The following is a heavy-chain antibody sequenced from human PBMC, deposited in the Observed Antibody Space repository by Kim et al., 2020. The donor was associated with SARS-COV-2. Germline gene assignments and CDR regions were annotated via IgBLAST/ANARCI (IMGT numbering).Heavy chain of an antibody. CDR3: ARGGASSKPFPY. V-gene: IGHV4-59*01. J-gene: IGHJ4*02. CDR2: IHDSGTT. Sequence: SETLSLTCTASGASISTYYWSWIRQPPGKGLEWIGYIHDSGTTLATPSLKSRVTISLDTSKNQFSLILNSVTAADTAGYYCARGGASSKPFPYWGQGTLVTVSS. D-gene: IGHD1-26*01. CDR1: GASISTYY.